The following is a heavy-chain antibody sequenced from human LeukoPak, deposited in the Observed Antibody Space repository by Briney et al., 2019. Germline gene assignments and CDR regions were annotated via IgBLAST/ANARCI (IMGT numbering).Heavy chain of an antibody. J-gene: IGHJ4*02. V-gene: IGHV3-23*01. Sequence: PGGSLRLSCVGSGFSFSRFAMSWVRQAPGKGLEWVSSVSGGGTSTWYADSVKGRFSISRDDSKNMQFLQMNSLRPEDTALYFCAKRITVSAGFSFDSWGQGILGTVSS. CDR2: VSGGGTST. CDR1: GFSFSRFA. D-gene: IGHD6-19*01. CDR3: AKRITVSAGFSFDS.